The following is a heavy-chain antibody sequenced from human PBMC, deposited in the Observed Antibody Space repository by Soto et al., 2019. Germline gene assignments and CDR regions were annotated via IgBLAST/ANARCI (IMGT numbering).Heavy chain of an antibody. CDR2: VYDSGTT. CDR1: GASISGSSYY. D-gene: IGHD6-6*01. Sequence: SETLSLTCTVSGASISGSSYYWGWIRQAPGKGLEWIGNVYDSGTTYYNPSLKSRVTISVDTSNNQFSLKLSSVTAADTAVYYCARQPYRSVAAMVWGQGTQVTVSS. V-gene: IGHV4-39*01. CDR3: ARQPYRSVAAMV. J-gene: IGHJ4*02.